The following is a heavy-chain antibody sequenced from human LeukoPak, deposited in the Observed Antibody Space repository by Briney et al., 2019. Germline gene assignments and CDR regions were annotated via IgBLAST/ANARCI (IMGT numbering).Heavy chain of an antibody. D-gene: IGHD2-2*01. CDR3: ALRTSYKTFDF. CDR2: IYWDDNK. Sequence: SGPTLVKPTQTLTLTCTFSGFSLSTSGVGVGWIRQPPGEALEWLALIYWDDNKHYSPSLKSRLTIIKDTSKSQVVLTLTNMDPVDTATYYCALRTSYKTFDFWGQGALVTVSS. V-gene: IGHV2-5*02. CDR1: GFSLSTSGVG. J-gene: IGHJ4*02.